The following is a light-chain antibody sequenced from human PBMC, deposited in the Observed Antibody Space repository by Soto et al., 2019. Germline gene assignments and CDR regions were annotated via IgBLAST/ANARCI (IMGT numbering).Light chain of an antibody. Sequence: DIQMTQSPSTLSASVGDRVTITGRASQGIISWLAWYQQKPGKAPRLRFFKASTLESGVPSRFSGSGSGTEYTLTISSLQPDDFATYYCQQYSSYSPYTFGQGTKVEI. CDR1: QGIISW. J-gene: IGKJ2*01. CDR3: QQYSSYSPYT. CDR2: KAS. V-gene: IGKV1-5*03.